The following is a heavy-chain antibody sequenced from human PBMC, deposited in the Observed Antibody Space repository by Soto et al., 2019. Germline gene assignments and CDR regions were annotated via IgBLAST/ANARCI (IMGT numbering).Heavy chain of an antibody. V-gene: IGHV3-53*01. Sequence: GGSLRLSCAASGFTVSSNYMSWVRQAPGKGLEWVSVIDSGGSTYYADSVKGRFTISRDNSKNTLYLQMNSLRAEDTAVYYCARAPRRITHHYYYYGMDVWGQGTTVTVSS. D-gene: IGHD3-3*01. J-gene: IGHJ6*02. CDR1: GFTVSSNY. CDR3: ARAPRRITHHYYYYGMDV. CDR2: IDSGGST.